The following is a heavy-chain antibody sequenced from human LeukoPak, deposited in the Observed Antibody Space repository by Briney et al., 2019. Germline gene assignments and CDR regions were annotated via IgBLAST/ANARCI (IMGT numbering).Heavy chain of an antibody. D-gene: IGHD6-13*01. V-gene: IGHV3-23*01. Sequence: GSLRHSGAASGFTFSSYAMSWVRHGPGEGVEWVSPIRGSGGGTYYAYSVKGRVTLSRDNSKTTLYLEMNSLRAEDTAVYYCAKTNYWVASSWYGGYNWFDPWGQGTLVTVSS. CDR2: IRGSGGGT. CDR1: GFTFSSYA. J-gene: IGHJ5*02. CDR3: AKTNYWVASSWYGGYNWFDP.